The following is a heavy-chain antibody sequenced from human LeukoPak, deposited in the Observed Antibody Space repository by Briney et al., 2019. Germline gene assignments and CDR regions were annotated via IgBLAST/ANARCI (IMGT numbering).Heavy chain of an antibody. Sequence: SVKVSCKASGGTFSSYAISWVRQAPGQGLEWMGGIIPIFGTANYAQKFQGRVTITTDESTSTAYMELSSLRSEDAAVYYCARDRYDERRGNQYYFDYWGQGTLVTVSS. CDR1: GGTFSSYA. CDR2: IIPIFGTA. V-gene: IGHV1-69*05. J-gene: IGHJ4*02. D-gene: IGHD1-1*01. CDR3: ARDRYDERRGNQYYFDY.